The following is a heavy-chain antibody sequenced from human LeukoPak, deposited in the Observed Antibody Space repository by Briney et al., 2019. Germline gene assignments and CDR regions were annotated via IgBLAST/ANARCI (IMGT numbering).Heavy chain of an antibody. D-gene: IGHD2/OR15-2a*01. Sequence: SETLSLTCTVSGGSISSYYWSWIRQPPGKGLEWIGYIYYSGSTNYNPSLKSRVTISVDTSKNQFSLKLSSVTAADTAVYYCARASDPFTTYFVYWGQGTLVTVSS. CDR3: ARASDPFTTYFVY. CDR2: IYYSGST. V-gene: IGHV4-59*01. J-gene: IGHJ4*02. CDR1: GGSISSYY.